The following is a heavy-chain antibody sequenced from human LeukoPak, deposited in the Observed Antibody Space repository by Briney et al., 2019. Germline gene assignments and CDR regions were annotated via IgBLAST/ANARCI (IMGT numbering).Heavy chain of an antibody. CDR2: MNPNSGNT. D-gene: IGHD3-22*01. CDR1: GYTFTSYD. V-gene: IGHV1-8*01. CDR3: ARGAPLTYYYDSSGPDEHAFDI. Sequence: ASVKVSCKASGYTFTSYDINWVRQATGQGLEWMEWMNPNSGNTGYAQKFQGRVTMTRNTSISTAYMELSSLRSEDTAVYYCARGAPLTYYYDSSGPDEHAFDIWGQGTMVTVSS. J-gene: IGHJ3*02.